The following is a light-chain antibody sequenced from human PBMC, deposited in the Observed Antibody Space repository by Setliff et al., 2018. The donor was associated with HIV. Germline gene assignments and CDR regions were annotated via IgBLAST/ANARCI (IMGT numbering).Light chain of an antibody. CDR2: EVS. CDR3: CSYAGSTAFYV. J-gene: IGLJ1*01. CDR1: SSDIGNYNF. Sequence: QSALTQPASVSGSPGQSITISCTGTSSDIGNYNFVSWYQQHPGKAPKVVICEVSKRPSGVSSRFSGSKSGNTASLTISGLQAEDEADYYCCSYAGSTAFYVFGTGTKVTVL. V-gene: IGLV2-23*02.